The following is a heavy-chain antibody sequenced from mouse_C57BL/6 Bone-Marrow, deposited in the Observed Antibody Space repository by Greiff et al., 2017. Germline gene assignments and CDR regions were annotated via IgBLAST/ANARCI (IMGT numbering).Heavy chain of an antibody. D-gene: IGHD2-4*01. Sequence: EVQLQQSGPELVKPGASVKISCKASGYTFTDYYMNWVKQSHGKSLEWIGDINPNNGGTSYNQKFKGKATLTVDKSSSTAYMELRSLTSEDSAVYYCARVYYDYDEDWGQGTLVTVSA. CDR1: GYTFTDYY. CDR3: ARVYYDYDED. V-gene: IGHV1-26*01. CDR2: INPNNGGT. J-gene: IGHJ3*01.